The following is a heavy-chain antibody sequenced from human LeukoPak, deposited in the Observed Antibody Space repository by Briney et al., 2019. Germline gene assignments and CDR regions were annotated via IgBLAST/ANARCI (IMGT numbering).Heavy chain of an antibody. J-gene: IGHJ4*02. Sequence: GGSLRLSCATSGFTFSSYAMHWVRQAPGKGLEWVAVISYDGSNKYYADSVKGRFTISRDNSKNTLYLQMSSLGVEDTSVYYCAKGVGSSGYYYQNHFDCWGQGTLVTVSS. CDR3: AKGVGSSGYYYQNHFDC. V-gene: IGHV3-30*18. CDR1: GFTFSSYA. D-gene: IGHD3-22*01. CDR2: ISYDGSNK.